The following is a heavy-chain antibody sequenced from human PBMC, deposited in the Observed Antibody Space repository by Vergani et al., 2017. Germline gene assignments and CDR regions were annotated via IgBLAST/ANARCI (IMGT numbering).Heavy chain of an antibody. D-gene: IGHD6-19*01. J-gene: IGHJ4*02. Sequence: EVQLVESGGGLVKPGGSLRLSCTASGFTFSSYSMNWVRQAPGKGLEWVSSISSSSSYIYYADSVKGRFTISRDNAKNSLYLQMNSLRAEDTAVYYCARDPNSSGWYYFDYWGQGTLVTGSS. V-gene: IGHV3-21*01. CDR2: ISSSSSYI. CDR1: GFTFSSYS. CDR3: ARDPNSSGWYYFDY.